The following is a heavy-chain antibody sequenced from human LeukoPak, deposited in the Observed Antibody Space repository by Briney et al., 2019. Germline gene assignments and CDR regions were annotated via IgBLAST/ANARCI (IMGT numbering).Heavy chain of an antibody. V-gene: IGHV4-30-2*01. D-gene: IGHD5-18*01. CDR2: IYHSGST. CDR3: ARVIQLWYLDY. J-gene: IGHJ4*02. Sequence: SQTLSLTCAVSGGSISSGGYSWSWIRQPPGKGLEWIGYIYHSGSTYYNPSLKSRVTISVDRSKNQFSLKLSSVTAADTAVYYCARVIQLWYLDYWGQGTLVTVSS. CDR1: GGSISSGGYS.